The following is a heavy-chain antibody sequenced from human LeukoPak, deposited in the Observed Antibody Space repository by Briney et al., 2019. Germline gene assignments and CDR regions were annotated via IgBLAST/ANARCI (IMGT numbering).Heavy chain of an antibody. CDR1: GFTFSSYA. CDR2: ISGSGGST. V-gene: IGHV3-23*01. J-gene: IGHJ4*02. CDR3: AKDYDDYYDSSGYYY. D-gene: IGHD3-22*01. Sequence: GGSLRLSCAASGFTFSSYAMSWVRQAPGKGLEWVSAISGSGGSTYYADSVKGRFTISRDNSKNTLYLQMNSLRAEDTAVYYCAKDYDDYYDSSGYYYWGQGTLVTVSS.